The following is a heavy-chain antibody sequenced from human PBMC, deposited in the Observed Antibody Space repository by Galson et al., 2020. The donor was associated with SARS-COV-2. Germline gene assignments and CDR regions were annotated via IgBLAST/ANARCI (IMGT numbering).Heavy chain of an antibody. CDR3: ARAIAAAGTIGYYYYYMDV. Sequence: ASVKVSCKASGYTFTSYGISWVRQAPGQGLEWMGWISAYNGNTNYAQKLQGRVTMTTDTSTSTAYMELRSLRSDDTAVYYCARAIAAAGTIGYYYYYMDVWGKGTTVTVSS. CDR1: GYTFTSYG. J-gene: IGHJ6*03. V-gene: IGHV1-18*01. CDR2: ISAYNGNT. D-gene: IGHD6-13*01.